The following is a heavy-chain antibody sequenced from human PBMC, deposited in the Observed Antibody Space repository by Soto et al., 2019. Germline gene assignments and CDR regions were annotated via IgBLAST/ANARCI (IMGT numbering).Heavy chain of an antibody. J-gene: IGHJ5*02. CDR1: GFTFSRHA. CDR2: ITGSGGGT. D-gene: IGHD6-19*01. V-gene: IGHV3-23*01. Sequence: PGGSLRLSCVPSGFTFSRHAMSWVRQAPGKGLEWGSSITGSGGGTYHADSVKGRFTISRDNAKNTLYLQMNSLRAEDTAIYYCAKSSGWYVNNWLDPWGQGTLVTVSS. CDR3: AKSSGWYVNNWLDP.